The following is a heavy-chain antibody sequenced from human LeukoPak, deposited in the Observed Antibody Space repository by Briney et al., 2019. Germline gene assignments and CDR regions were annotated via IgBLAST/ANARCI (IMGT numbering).Heavy chain of an antibody. J-gene: IGHJ4*02. D-gene: IGHD2-15*01. CDR2: ISHDGSNN. CDR1: GFTFSNYG. V-gene: IGHV3-30*18. CDR3: AKVRVGTAHFDY. Sequence: QPGRSLRLSCAASGFTFSNYGMHWVRQAPGKGLEWVVVISHDGSNNNYADSVKGRFTISRDNSKNTLYLQMNSLRPGDTAVYYCAKVRVGTAHFDYWGQGTLVTVSS.